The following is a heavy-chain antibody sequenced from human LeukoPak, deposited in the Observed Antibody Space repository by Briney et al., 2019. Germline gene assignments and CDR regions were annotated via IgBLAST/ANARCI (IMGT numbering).Heavy chain of an antibody. J-gene: IGHJ4*02. CDR2: ISYDGSNK. D-gene: IGHD1-26*01. CDR3: ARVELWELLPPFDY. CDR1: GFTFRSYG. Sequence: PGGSLRLSCAASGFTFRSYGMHWVRQAPGKGLEWVAVISYDGSNKYYADSVKGRFTISRDNSKNTLYLQMNSLRAEDTAVYYCARVELWELLPPFDYWGQGTLVTVSS. V-gene: IGHV3-30*19.